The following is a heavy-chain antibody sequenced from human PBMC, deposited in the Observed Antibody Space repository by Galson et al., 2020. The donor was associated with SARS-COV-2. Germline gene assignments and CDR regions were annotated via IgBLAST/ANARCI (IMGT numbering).Heavy chain of an antibody. CDR2: INPSGGST. V-gene: IGHV1-46*01. CDR3: ARDWVFRRYQLLWVVNNWFDP. CDR1: GYTFTSYY. D-gene: IGHD2-2*01. J-gene: IGHJ5*02. Sequence: ASVKVSCKASGYTFTSYYMHWVRQAPGQGLEWMGIINPSGGSTSYAQKFQGRVTMTRDTSTSTVYMELSSLRSEDTAVYYCARDWVFRRYQLLWVVNNWFDPWGQGTLVTVSS.